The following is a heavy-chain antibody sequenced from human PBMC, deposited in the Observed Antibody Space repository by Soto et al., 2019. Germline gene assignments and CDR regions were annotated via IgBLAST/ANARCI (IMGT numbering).Heavy chain of an antibody. V-gene: IGHV4-30-4*01. CDR3: AREDDGGDRDYYGLDV. J-gene: IGHJ6*02. Sequence: QVQLQESGPGLVRPSQTLSLTCTVSGGPISSEYYHWTWIRQAPGKGLEWIGYIHYSGSVHYNPSLQSRLTMSVDTSKNLFSLKLSSVTAADTAVYFCAREDDGGDRDYYGLDVWGQRTTVTVSS. CDR1: GGPISSEYYH. CDR2: IHYSGSV. D-gene: IGHD2-21*02.